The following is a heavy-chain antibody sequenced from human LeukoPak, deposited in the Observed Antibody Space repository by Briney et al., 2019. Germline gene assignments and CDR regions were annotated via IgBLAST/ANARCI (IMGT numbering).Heavy chain of an antibody. CDR1: GYTLTELS. D-gene: IGHD3-22*01. Sequence: ASVKVSCKVSGYTLTELSMHWVRQAPGKGLEWMGGFDPEDGETIYAQKFQGRVTMTEDTSTDTAYMELSSLRSEDTAVYYCATPRPHYYDSSGYKGDALDIWGQGTMVTVSS. V-gene: IGHV1-24*01. J-gene: IGHJ3*02. CDR2: FDPEDGET. CDR3: ATPRPHYYDSSGYKGDALDI.